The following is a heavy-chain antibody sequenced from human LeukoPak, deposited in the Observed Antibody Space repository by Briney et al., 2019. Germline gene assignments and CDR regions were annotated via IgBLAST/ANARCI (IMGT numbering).Heavy chain of an antibody. CDR1: GYTFTSYG. CDR2: ISAYNGNT. V-gene: IGHV1-18*01. J-gene: IGHJ4*02. D-gene: IGHD3-16*02. Sequence: GASVKVSCKASGYTFTSYGISWVRQAPGQGLEWMGWISAYNGNTNYAQKLQGRVTMTTDTSTSTAYMELRSLRSDDTAVYYCARDYPFLEMITFGGVIVIFDYWGQGTLVTVSS. CDR3: ARDYPFLEMITFGGVIVIFDY.